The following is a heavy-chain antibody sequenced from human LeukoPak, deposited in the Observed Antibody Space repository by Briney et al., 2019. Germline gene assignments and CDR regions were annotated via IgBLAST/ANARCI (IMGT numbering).Heavy chain of an antibody. Sequence: GESLKISCQSSGYKFTSYWIGGVGQLPGKGLEWMGIIYPGDSDTRYSPSFQGQVTISADKSISTAYLQWSSLKASDTAMYYCATSTSGGASGFDPWGQGTLVTVSS. V-gene: IGHV5-51*01. CDR1: GYKFTSYW. CDR3: ATSTSGGASGFDP. D-gene: IGHD1-1*01. CDR2: IYPGDSDT. J-gene: IGHJ5*02.